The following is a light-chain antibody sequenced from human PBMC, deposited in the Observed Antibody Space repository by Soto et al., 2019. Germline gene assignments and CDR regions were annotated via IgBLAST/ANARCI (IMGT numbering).Light chain of an antibody. V-gene: IGLV2-14*01. J-gene: IGLJ1*01. Sequence: QSVLTQPASVSGSPGQSITISCTGTSSDVGGYNYVSWYQHHPGKAPKLLIYEVSNRPSGVSDRFSGSKSGNTASLTISGLQAEDESDYYCGSYTTSLYVFGSWTKLTVL. CDR1: SSDVGGYNY. CDR3: GSYTTSLYV. CDR2: EVS.